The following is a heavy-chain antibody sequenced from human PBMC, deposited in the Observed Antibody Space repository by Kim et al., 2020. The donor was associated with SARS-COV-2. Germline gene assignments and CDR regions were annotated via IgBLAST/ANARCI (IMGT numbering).Heavy chain of an antibody. CDR1: GFTFSSCA. CDR2: ISYDGSNK. CDR3: ARDPTSRLRGLPYYS. V-gene: IGHV3-30*04. Sequence: GGSLRLSCAASGFTFSSCAIHWVRQAPGKGLEWVAVISYDGSNKYYADSVKGRFTISRDNSKNTLYLQMNSLRAEDTALYYCARDPTSRLRGLPYYS. D-gene: IGHD3-10*01. J-gene: IGHJ6*01.